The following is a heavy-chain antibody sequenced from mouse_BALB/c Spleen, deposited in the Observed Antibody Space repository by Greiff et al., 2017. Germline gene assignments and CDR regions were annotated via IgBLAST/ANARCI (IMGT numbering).Heavy chain of an antibody. Sequence: DVHLVESGGGLVQPGGSRKLSCAASGFTFSSFGMHWVRQAPEKGLEWVAYISSGSSTIYYADTVKGRFTISRDNPKNTLFLQMTSLRSEDTAMYYCANDYDDEFAYWGQGTLVTVSA. CDR3: ANDYDDEFAY. J-gene: IGHJ3*01. CDR1: GFTFSSFG. V-gene: IGHV5-17*02. CDR2: ISSGSSTI. D-gene: IGHD2-4*01.